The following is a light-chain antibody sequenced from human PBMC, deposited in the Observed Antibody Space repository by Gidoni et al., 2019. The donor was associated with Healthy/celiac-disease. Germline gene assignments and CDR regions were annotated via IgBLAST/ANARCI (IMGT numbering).Light chain of an antibody. J-gene: IGLJ2*01. CDR2: EVF. CDR1: SNDIGVYTY. V-gene: IGLV2-14*03. CDR3: SSYINTATSVV. Sequence: QSTLTQPDSVSGSPGQSITISCTGTSNDIGVYTYVPWYQQHPGKAPKLMIYEVFNRPSGVSDRFSGSKSGNTASLTISGLHPEDEAVYYCSSYINTATSVVFGGGTNLTVL.